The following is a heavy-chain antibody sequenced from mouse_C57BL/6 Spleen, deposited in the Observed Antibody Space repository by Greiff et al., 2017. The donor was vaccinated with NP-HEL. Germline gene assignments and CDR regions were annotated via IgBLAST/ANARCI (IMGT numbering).Heavy chain of an antibody. V-gene: IGHV2-6-1*01. D-gene: IGHD1-1*01. Sequence: QVQLKQSGPGLVAPSQSLSITCTVSGFSLTSYGVHWVRQPPGKGLEWLVVIWSDGSTTYNSALKSRLSISKDNSKSQVFLKMNSLQTDDTAMYYCARHRDYGGGYFDVWGTGTTVTVSS. CDR2: IWSDGST. J-gene: IGHJ1*03. CDR3: ARHRDYGGGYFDV. CDR1: GFSLTSYG.